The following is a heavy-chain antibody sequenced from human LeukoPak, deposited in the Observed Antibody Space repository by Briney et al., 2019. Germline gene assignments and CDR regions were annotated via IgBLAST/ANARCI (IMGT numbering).Heavy chain of an antibody. CDR2: IYYSGST. J-gene: IGHJ4*02. CDR3: ASIPYDSSGSGY. Sequence: SETLSLTCTVSGGSISSYYWSWIRQPLEEGLDRMGYIYYSGSTNYNPSLKSRVTISVDTSKNQFSLKLSSVTAADTAVYYCASIPYDSSGSGYWGQGTLVTVSS. V-gene: IGHV4-59*01. CDR1: GGSISSYY. D-gene: IGHD3-22*01.